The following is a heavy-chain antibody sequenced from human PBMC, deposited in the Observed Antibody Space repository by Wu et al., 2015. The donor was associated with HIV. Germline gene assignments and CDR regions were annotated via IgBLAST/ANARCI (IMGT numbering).Heavy chain of an antibody. CDR2: IIPIHGAA. D-gene: IGHD6-19*01. CDR3: ASWFGAGIVLAGYRYFDL. J-gene: IGHJ2*01. V-gene: IGHV1-69*11. CDR1: GGTFSRSG. Sequence: QVQLVQSGAEVRKPGSSVKVSCKASGGTFSRSGFSWVRQVPGQGFEWMGRIIPIHGAANYAQKFEGRVTITADESTSTAYMELRRLRSDDTAVYYCASWFGAGIVLAGYRYFDLWGRGTLVTVSS.